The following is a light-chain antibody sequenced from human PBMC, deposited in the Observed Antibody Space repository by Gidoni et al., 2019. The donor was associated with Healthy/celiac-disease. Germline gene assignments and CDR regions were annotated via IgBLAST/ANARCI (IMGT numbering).Light chain of an antibody. J-gene: IGKJ4*01. Sequence: EIVLTQSPGTLSLSPGERATISCRASQSVSSNYLAWYQQKPGQAPRLLIYGASIRATGIPDRFSGSGSGTDFTFTISRLEPEDFAVYYCQQHGSSLLFGGGTKVEIK. V-gene: IGKV3-20*01. CDR1: QSVSSNY. CDR3: QQHGSSLL. CDR2: GAS.